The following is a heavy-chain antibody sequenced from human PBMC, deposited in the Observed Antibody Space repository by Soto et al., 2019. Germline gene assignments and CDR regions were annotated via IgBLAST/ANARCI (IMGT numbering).Heavy chain of an antibody. CDR2: IYYSGST. CDR3: PRLSSNCAILPGYYSNPDSFDI. D-gene: IGHD3-9*01. V-gene: IGHV4-39*01. J-gene: IGHJ3*02. Sequence: AETLASAFPVSGGSVSTGSYYWGWIRQPPGKGLEWIGTIYYSGSTYCNPSLKSRVIISGDSSKNQFSLELSSVTAADTAGYYCPRLSSNCAILPGYYSNPDSFDIWGQGTMVTVSS. CDR1: GGSVSTGSYY.